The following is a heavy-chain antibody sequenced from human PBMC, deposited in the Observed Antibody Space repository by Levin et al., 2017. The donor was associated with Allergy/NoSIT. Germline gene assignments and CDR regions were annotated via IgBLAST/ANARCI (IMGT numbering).Heavy chain of an antibody. CDR2: IDWNSGKI. V-gene: IGHV3-9*01. CDR3: VKGFGATVPSGMDV. J-gene: IGHJ6*02. D-gene: IGHD1-14*01. CDR1: GFTFDDYA. Sequence: SLKISCAASGFTFDDYAMHWVRQAPGKGLEWVSIIDWNSGKIDYADSVKGRFTISRDNAKNSVHLHMNCLRGEDTALYYCVKGFGATVPSGMDVWGPGTTVIVSS.